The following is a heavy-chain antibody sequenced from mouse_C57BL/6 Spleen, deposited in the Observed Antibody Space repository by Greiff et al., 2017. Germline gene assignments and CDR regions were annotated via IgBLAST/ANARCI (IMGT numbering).Heavy chain of an antibody. D-gene: IGHD3-3*01. CDR1: GYTFPDYN. CDR2: INPNNGGT. CDR3: ARGALGYYAMDY. J-gene: IGHJ4*01. V-gene: IGHV1-18*01. Sequence: VQLQQSGPELVKPGASVKIPCKASGYTFPDYNMDWVKQSHGKSLEWIGDINPNNGGTIYNQKFKGKATLTVDKSSSTAYMELRSLTSEDTAVYYCARGALGYYAMDYWGQGTSVTVSS.